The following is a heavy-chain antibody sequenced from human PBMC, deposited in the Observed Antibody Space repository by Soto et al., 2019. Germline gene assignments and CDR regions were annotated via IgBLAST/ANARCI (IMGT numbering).Heavy chain of an antibody. Sequence: EVQLVESGGGLVQPGGSMKLSCVASGFRFSSSEMAWVRQAPGKGLEWISSISGVGSGSSTQYSDSARGRFTISRDNAKNSLHLEMTSLGVDDSGLYYCASRIVTSGLHYYESWGQGTLVTVSS. V-gene: IGHV3-48*03. D-gene: IGHD3-22*01. J-gene: IGHJ4*02. CDR2: ISGVGSGSST. CDR1: GFRFSSSE. CDR3: ASRIVTSGLHYYES.